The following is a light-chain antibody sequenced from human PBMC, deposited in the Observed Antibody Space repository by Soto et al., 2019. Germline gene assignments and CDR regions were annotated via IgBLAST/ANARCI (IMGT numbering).Light chain of an antibody. V-gene: IGKV3-11*01. Sequence: DIVLTQSPATRTLSAGERATLGCRASQSVSSYLAWYQQKPGQAPRLLIYDASNRATGIPARFSGSGSGTDFTPPISSLEPEDFAVYYCQQRSNWPVTFGQGTRLEIK. CDR1: QSVSSY. CDR2: DAS. J-gene: IGKJ5*01. CDR3: QQRSNWPVT.